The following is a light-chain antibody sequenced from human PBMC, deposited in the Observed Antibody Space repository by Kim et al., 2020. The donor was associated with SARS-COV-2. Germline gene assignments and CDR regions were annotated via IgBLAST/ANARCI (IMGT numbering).Light chain of an antibody. CDR1: QSVRNNF. V-gene: IGKV3D-20*01. CDR3: QHYLGLPPT. CDR2: DAS. J-gene: IGKJ4*01. Sequence: PGERATLSCGASQSVRNNFLAWYQQKPGLAPRLLIYDASRRSTGIPDRFSGSGSGTDFTLTINRLEAEDFAVYYCQHYLGLPPTFGGGIKLE.